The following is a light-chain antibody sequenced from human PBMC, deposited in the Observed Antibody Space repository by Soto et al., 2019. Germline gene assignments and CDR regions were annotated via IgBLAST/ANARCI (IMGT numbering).Light chain of an antibody. CDR3: MQTLQNPFT. J-gene: IGKJ3*01. Sequence: DIVMTQSPLSLPVTPGEPASISCRSSQRLLHGNGYNYLHWYLQKPGQSPQLLIYLGSNRASGVPDRFSGSGSGTDFTLKISRVEAEDVGVYYCMQTLQNPFTFGPGTKVDSK. CDR1: QRLLHGNGYNY. V-gene: IGKV2-28*01. CDR2: LGS.